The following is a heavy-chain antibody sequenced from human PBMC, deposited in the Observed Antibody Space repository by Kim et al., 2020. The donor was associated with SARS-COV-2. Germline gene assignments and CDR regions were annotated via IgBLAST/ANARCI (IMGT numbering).Heavy chain of an antibody. D-gene: IGHD1-7*01. Sequence: GGSLRLSCAASGFTFSSYGMNWVRQAPGKGLEWVAGIRYDGSNKYYADSVKGRFTISRDNSKNTLYLQMNSLRAEDTAVYYCAKDRVPLNCNYITGLDYWGQGTLVTVSS. CDR2: IRYDGSNK. J-gene: IGHJ4*02. CDR3: AKDRVPLNCNYITGLDY. CDR1: GFTFSSYG. V-gene: IGHV3-33*06.